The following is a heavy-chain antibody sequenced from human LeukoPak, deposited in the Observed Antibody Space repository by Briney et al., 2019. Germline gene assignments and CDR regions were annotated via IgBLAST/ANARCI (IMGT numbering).Heavy chain of an antibody. Sequence: GASVKVSCKASGYTFTSYDINWVRQAPGQGLEWMGWINPNSGGTNYAQKFQGRVTMTRDTSISTAYMELSRLRSDDTAVYYCARDPYDILTGYYRYYYYYMDVWGKGTTVTISS. D-gene: IGHD3-9*01. J-gene: IGHJ6*03. CDR2: INPNSGGT. CDR3: ARDPYDILTGYYRYYYYYMDV. CDR1: GYTFTSYD. V-gene: IGHV1-2*02.